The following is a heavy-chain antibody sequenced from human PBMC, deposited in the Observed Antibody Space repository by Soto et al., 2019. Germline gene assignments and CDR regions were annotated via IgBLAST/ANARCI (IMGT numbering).Heavy chain of an antibody. CDR2: ISYSGTT. V-gene: IGHV4-31*03. D-gene: IGHD2-2*02. CDR1: GGSISSGGYY. J-gene: IGHJ4*02. Sequence: SETLSLTCSVSGGSISSGGYYWSWIRQHPGTGLAWIGYISYSGTTYYNPSLRSRLIISVDTSKNQFSLKLSSVTAADTAVYYCARHHCTSTSCFTGYFDYWAPGTLVTVSS. CDR3: ARHHCTSTSCFTGYFDY.